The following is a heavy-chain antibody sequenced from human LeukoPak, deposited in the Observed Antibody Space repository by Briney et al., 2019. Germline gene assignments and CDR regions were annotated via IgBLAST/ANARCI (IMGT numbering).Heavy chain of an antibody. V-gene: IGHV3-23*01. D-gene: IGHD2-2*01. J-gene: IGHJ4*02. CDR3: AKDKGDLGYCSSTSCYSSPGDY. CDR1: GFTFSNYA. CDR2: ISPSNISS. Sequence: GGSLRLSCAASGFTFSNYAISWVRQAPGKGLEWVSSISPSNISSYYADSVKGRFTISRDNSKNTLYLQMNSLRAEDTAVYYCAKDKGDLGYCSSTSCYSSPGDYWGQGTLVTVSS.